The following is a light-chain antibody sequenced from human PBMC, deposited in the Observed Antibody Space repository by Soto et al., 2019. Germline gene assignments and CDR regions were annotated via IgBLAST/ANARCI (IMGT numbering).Light chain of an antibody. Sequence: DIQMTQSPTPLSASVGDRVTLSCRANQSISNDLNWYQQKPGKAPNILIYAASSLQSGVPSRFSGSGAGTDFTLTISSLQPEDVATYYCQKYNSSLITFGQGTRLEIK. J-gene: IGKJ5*01. V-gene: IGKV1-39*01. CDR3: QKYNSSLIT. CDR1: QSISND. CDR2: AAS.